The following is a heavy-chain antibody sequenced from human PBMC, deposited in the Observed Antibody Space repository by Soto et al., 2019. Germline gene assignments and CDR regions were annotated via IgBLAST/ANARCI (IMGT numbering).Heavy chain of an antibody. J-gene: IGHJ5*02. D-gene: IGHD4-17*01. V-gene: IGHV2-5*02. CDR1: GFSLTTSGVG. Sequence: QITLKESGPTLVKPTQTLTLTCTFSGFSLTTSGVGVGWIRQPPVKALECLALIYWDDDKRYSPSLKSRITITKDTPKNQVVLTMTNMDPADTATYFGAHRTTTVTWWFDPWGQGTLVTVSS. CDR2: IYWDDDK. CDR3: AHRTTTVTWWFDP.